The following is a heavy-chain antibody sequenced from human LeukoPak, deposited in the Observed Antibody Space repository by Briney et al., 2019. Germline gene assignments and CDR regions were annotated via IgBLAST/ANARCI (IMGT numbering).Heavy chain of an antibody. D-gene: IGHD6-19*01. J-gene: IGHJ4*02. CDR3: AREAVAGQIDY. CDR2: INPSGGST. V-gene: IGHV1-46*01. CDR1: GYTLTSYY. Sequence: GASVKVSCKASGYTLTSYYMHWVRQAPGQGLEWMGIINPSGGSTSYAQKFQGRVTMTRDTSTSTVYMELSSLRSEDTAVYYCAREAVAGQIDYWGQGTLVTVSS.